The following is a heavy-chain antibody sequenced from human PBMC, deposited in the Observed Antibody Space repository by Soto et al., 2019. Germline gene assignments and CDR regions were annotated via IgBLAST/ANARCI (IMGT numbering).Heavy chain of an antibody. D-gene: IGHD3-22*01. CDR1: GGTFSSYA. V-gene: IGHV1-69*13. J-gene: IGHJ4*02. CDR3: AREPKLYDSSGIDY. CDR2: IIPIFGTA. Sequence: SVKVSCKASGGTFSSYAISWVRQAPGQGLEWMGGIIPIFGTANYAQKFQGRVTITADESTSTAYMELSSLRSEDTAVYYCAREPKLYDSSGIDYWGQGTLVTVSS.